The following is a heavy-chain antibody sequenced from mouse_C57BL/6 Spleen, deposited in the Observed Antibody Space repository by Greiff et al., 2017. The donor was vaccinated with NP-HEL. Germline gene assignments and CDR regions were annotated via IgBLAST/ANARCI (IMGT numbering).Heavy chain of an antibody. Sequence: QVQLKQSGPELVKPGASVKISCKASGYAFSSSWMNWVKQRPGKGLEWIGRIYPGDGDTNYNGKFKGKATLTVDKSSSTAYMQLSSLTSEDSAVYYCATSYGSSPVAYWGQGTLVTVSA. V-gene: IGHV1-82*01. CDR2: IYPGDGDT. CDR3: ATSYGSSPVAY. J-gene: IGHJ3*01. D-gene: IGHD1-1*01. CDR1: GYAFSSSW.